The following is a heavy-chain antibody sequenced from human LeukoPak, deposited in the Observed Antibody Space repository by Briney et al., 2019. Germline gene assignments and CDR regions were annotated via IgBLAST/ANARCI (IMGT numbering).Heavy chain of an antibody. CDR1: GGSISSSSYY. CDR2: IYYSGDT. Sequence: PSETLSLTCTVPGGSISSSSYYWGWIRQPPGKGLEWIGTIYYSGDTYYSPSLKSRATISVDTAKNQFSLKLSSVTAANTAVYYCARAVTTRTFDYWGQGTLVTVSS. D-gene: IGHD4-17*01. J-gene: IGHJ4*02. V-gene: IGHV4-39*01. CDR3: ARAVTTRTFDY.